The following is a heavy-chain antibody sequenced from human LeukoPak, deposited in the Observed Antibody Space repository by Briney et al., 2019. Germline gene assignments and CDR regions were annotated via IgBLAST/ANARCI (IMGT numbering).Heavy chain of an antibody. CDR2: IYPGDSDT. D-gene: IGHD1-26*01. J-gene: IGHJ6*02. Sequence: GESLKISCKGSGYGFTSYWIGWVRQMPGKGLEWMGIIYPGDSDTRYSPSFQGQVTISADKSISTAYLQWSSLKASDTAMYYCARLMGATGNYYYGMDVWGPGTTVTVSS. V-gene: IGHV5-51*01. CDR3: ARLMGATGNYYYGMDV. CDR1: GYGFTSYW.